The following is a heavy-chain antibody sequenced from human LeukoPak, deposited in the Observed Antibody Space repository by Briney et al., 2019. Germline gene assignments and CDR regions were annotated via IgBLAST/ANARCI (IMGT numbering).Heavy chain of an antibody. J-gene: IGHJ6*03. CDR1: GGTFSSYA. CDR2: IIPIFGTA. V-gene: IGHV1-69*01. D-gene: IGHD2-2*01. CDR3: ARAGAGYCSSTSCHLSAYYYYYYMDV. Sequence: SVKVSCKASGGTFSSYAISWVRQAPGQGLEWMGGIIPIFGTANYAQKFQGRVTITADESTSTAYMELSSLRSEDTAVYYCARAGAGYCSSTSCHLSAYYYYYYMDVWGKGTTVTVSS.